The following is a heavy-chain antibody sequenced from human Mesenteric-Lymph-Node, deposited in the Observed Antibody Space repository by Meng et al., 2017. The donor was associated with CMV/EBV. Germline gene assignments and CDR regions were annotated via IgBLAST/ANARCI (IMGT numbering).Heavy chain of an antibody. CDR3: AKDMIRGATPYYFHY. Sequence: GESLKISCAASGFSVDSFALGWVRQAPGKGLEWVSALNAHNNIYYADSVKGRFTISRDTSRNTLHLEMNSLRVEDTAVYYCAKDMIRGATPYYFHYWGQGTLVTVSS. CDR1: GFSVDSFA. CDR2: LNAHNNI. J-gene: IGHJ4*02. V-gene: IGHV3-23*01. D-gene: IGHD3-10*01.